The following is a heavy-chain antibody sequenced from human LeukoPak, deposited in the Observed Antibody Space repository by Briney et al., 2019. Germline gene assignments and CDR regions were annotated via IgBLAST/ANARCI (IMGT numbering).Heavy chain of an antibody. Sequence: PGGSLRLSCAASGFTFSSYWMSWVRQAPGKGLEWVGRIKSKTDGGTTDYAAPVQGRFTISRDDSKNTLYLQMNSLKTEDTAVYYCSTEGGGAQFGAFDIWGQGTMVSVSS. CDR3: STEGGGAQFGAFDI. J-gene: IGHJ3*02. D-gene: IGHD3-10*01. CDR2: IKSKTDGGTT. CDR1: GFTFSSYW. V-gene: IGHV3-15*01.